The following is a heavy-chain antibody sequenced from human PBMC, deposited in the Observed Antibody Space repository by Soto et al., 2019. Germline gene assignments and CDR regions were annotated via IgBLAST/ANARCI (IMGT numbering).Heavy chain of an antibody. CDR1: GYTFTGDH. CDR3: ARGEVHSSGWNFDY. V-gene: IGHV1-46*03. CDR2: INPNSGGV. Sequence: QVQLVQSGPEVKKPGASVKVSCKVSGYTFTGDHMHWVRQAPGQGLEWMGRINPNSGGVNYAQKFQGRVTMTRDTSASVAYLALGILRSDDMAVYYCARGEVHSSGWNFDYWGQGTLVIVSS. J-gene: IGHJ4*02. D-gene: IGHD6-19*01.